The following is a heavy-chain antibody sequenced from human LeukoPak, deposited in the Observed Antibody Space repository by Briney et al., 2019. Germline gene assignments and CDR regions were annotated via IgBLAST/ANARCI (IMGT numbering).Heavy chain of an antibody. CDR1: GGSFSGYY. CDR3: ARVCSSTSCYVDY. J-gene: IGHJ4*02. D-gene: IGHD2-2*01. Sequence: NPSETLSLTCAVYGGSFSGYYWSWIRQPPGKGLEWIGEINHSGSTNYNPSLKSRVTISVDTSKNQFSLKLSSVTAADTAVYYCARVCSSTSCYVDYWGQGTLVTVSS. CDR2: INHSGST. V-gene: IGHV4-34*01.